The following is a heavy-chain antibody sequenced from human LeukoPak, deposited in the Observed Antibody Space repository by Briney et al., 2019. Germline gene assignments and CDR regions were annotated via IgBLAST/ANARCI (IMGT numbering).Heavy chain of an antibody. CDR1: GGTFSSYA. J-gene: IGHJ4*02. Sequence: ASVKVSCKASGGTFSSYAISWVRQAPGQGLEWMGRIIPILGIANYAQKFQGRVTITADKSTSTAYMELSSLRSEDTAVYYCARAFIAAAGNPGDYWGQGTLVTVSS. V-gene: IGHV1-69*04. CDR2: IIPILGIA. D-gene: IGHD6-13*01. CDR3: ARAFIAAAGNPGDY.